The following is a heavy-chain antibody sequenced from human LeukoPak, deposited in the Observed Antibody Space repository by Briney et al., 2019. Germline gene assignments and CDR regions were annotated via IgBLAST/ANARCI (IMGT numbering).Heavy chain of an antibody. J-gene: IGHJ4*02. CDR2: LTDTGADT. D-gene: IGHD1-26*01. CDR3: TTLLPASAY. V-gene: IGHV3-23*01. Sequence: PGGSLRLSCAASGFTFSSYPMAWVRQAPGKGLEWVSSLTDTGADTFYADSVKGRFTISRDNSRNTLYLQMNSLTAEDTATYYCTTLLPASAYWGQGTLVTVSS. CDR1: GFTFSSYP.